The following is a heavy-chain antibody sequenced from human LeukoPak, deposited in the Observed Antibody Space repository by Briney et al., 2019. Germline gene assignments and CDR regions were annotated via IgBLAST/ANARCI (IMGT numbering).Heavy chain of an antibody. CDR2: IIPIFGTA. D-gene: IGHD6-13*01. V-gene: IGHV1-69*13. CDR1: GGTFSSYA. CDR3: AREGQVGSSWYGGFDY. Sequence: SVKVSCKASGGTFSSYAISWVRQAPGQGLEWMGGIIPIFGTANYAQKFQGRVTITADESTSTAYMELSSLRSEDTAVYYCAREGQVGSSWYGGFDYWGQGTLVTVSS. J-gene: IGHJ4*02.